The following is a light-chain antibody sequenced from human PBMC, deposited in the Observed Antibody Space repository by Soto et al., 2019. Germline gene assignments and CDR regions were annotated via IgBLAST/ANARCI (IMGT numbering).Light chain of an antibody. CDR2: DAS. J-gene: IGKJ4*01. CDR3: QQFNTKPLT. CDR1: QGISTA. V-gene: IGKV1-13*02. Sequence: IQLTQSPSTLSASVGDRVTITCRASQGISTALAWYHQRPGKSPDLLVYDASTLQSGVPSMFSGSGSETDFSLTISGLQPEDFGHYYCQQFNTKPLTFGGGTRVQIK.